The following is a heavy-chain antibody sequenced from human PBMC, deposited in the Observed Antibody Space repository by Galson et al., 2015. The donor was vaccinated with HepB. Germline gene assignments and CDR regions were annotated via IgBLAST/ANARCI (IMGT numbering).Heavy chain of an antibody. J-gene: IGHJ4*02. CDR3: ARADSGIYWAASDY. CDR2: ISYDGSNK. CDR1: GFNLSSYA. Sequence: SLRLSCAASGFNLSSYAMHWVRQAPGKGLEWVAVISYDGSNKYYADSVKGRFTLSRYNSKNTLYLQMNSLRAEDTAVYYCARADSGIYWAASDYWGQGTLVTVSS. V-gene: IGHV3-30-3*01. D-gene: IGHD1-26*01.